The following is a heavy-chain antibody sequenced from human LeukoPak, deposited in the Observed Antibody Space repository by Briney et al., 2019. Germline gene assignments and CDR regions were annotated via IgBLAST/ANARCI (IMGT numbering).Heavy chain of an antibody. CDR2: IFPGGSP. J-gene: IGHJ5*02. Sequence: SETLSLTCTVSGGSIISHHWNWIRQPPGKGLERIGYIFPGGSPDYNPSLKSRVTMSVDMSKNQFSLKLSSVTAADTAVYYCARLGSSSYWGLDPWGQGALVTVSS. CDR1: GGSIISHH. CDR3: ARLGSSSYWGLDP. V-gene: IGHV4-4*09. D-gene: IGHD6-13*01.